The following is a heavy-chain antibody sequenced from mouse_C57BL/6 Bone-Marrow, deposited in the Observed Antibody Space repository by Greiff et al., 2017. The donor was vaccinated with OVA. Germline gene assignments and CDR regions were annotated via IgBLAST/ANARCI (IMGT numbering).Heavy chain of an antibody. V-gene: IGHV3-6*01. J-gene: IGHJ3*01. CDR2: ISYDGSN. CDR1: GYSITSGYY. CDR3: ARGLYLY. D-gene: IGHD2-3*01. Sequence: EVQLQESGPGLVKPSQSLSLTCSVTGYSITSGYYWNWIRQFPGNKLEWMGYISYDGSNNYNPSLKNRISITRDTSKNQFFLKLNSVTTEDTATYYCARGLYLYWGQGTLVTVSA.